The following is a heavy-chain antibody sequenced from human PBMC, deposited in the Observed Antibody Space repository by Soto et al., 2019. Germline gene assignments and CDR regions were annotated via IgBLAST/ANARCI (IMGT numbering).Heavy chain of an antibody. CDR3: SFYCSGGSCPDD. V-gene: IGHV3-23*01. Sequence: GGSLRLSCAASGFTFSSYAMSWVRQAPGKGLEWVSAISGSGGSTYYADSVKGRFTISRDNSKNTLYLQMNSLRAEDTAVYYCSFYCSGGSCPDDWGQGTLVTVSS. CDR2: ISGSGGST. J-gene: IGHJ4*02. D-gene: IGHD2-15*01. CDR1: GFTFSSYA.